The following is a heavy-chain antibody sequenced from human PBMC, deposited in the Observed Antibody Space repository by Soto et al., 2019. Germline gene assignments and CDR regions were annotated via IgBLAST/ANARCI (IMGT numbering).Heavy chain of an antibody. Sequence: QVQLVQSGAEVKKPGSSVKVSCKASGGTFSSYAISWVRQAPGQGLEWMGGIIPIFGTANYAQKFQGRVTITADESSSTAYMELSSLRPEDTAVYYCARDLASGGGYGYYGMDVWGQGTTVTISS. D-gene: IGHD1-26*01. CDR2: IIPIFGTA. V-gene: IGHV1-69*01. J-gene: IGHJ6*02. CDR3: ARDLASGGGYGYYGMDV. CDR1: GGTFSSYA.